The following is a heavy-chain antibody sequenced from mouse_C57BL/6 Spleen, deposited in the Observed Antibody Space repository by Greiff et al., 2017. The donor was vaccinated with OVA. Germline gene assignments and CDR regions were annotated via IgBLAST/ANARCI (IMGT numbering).Heavy chain of an antibody. CDR1: GYTFTSYW. CDR3: ASRVTTEDYAMDY. Sequence: VKLKQPGAELVKPGASVKMSCKASGYTFTSYWITWVKQRPGQGLEWIGDIYPGSGSTNYNEKFKSKATLTVDTSSSTAYMQLSSLTSEDSAVYYCASRVTTEDYAMDYWGQGTSVTVSS. D-gene: IGHD2-2*01. V-gene: IGHV1-55*01. CDR2: IYPGSGST. J-gene: IGHJ4*01.